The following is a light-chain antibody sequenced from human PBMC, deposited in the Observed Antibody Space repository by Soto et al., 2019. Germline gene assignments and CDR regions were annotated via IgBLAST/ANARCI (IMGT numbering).Light chain of an antibody. J-gene: IGKJ4*01. V-gene: IGKV3-20*01. Sequence: EIVLTQSPGTLSLSPGERVTLSCRASQTISSTYLAWYQQKPGQAPRLLIYGASSRATGIPDRFSGSGSGTDFTLTISRLEPEDFAVYYCQQYGSSPRTFGGGTKVEIK. CDR2: GAS. CDR1: QTISSTY. CDR3: QQYGSSPRT.